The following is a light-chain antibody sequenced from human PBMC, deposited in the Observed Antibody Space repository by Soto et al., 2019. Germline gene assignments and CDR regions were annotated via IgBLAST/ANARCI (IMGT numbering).Light chain of an antibody. J-gene: IGKJ1*01. CDR1: QTVRNNY. CDR2: AAS. CDR3: QQYGSSPRT. V-gene: IGKV3-20*01. Sequence: IVLTQSPGTLSLSPGERATLFCKASQTVRNNYLAWYQQRPGQAPRLLIYAASSRATGIPDRFSGSGSGTDFTLTISRLEPEDFAVYYCQQYGSSPRTFGRGTKVDIK.